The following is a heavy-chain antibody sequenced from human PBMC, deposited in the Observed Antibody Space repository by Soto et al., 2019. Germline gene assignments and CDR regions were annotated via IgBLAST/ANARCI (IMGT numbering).Heavy chain of an antibody. D-gene: IGHD6-6*01. CDR1: GFTFSGSA. J-gene: IGHJ6*02. Sequence: EVQLVESGGGLVQPGGSLKLSCAASGFTFSGSAMHWVRQASGKGLEWVGRIRSKANSYATAYAASGKGMFTISRDNSKNPQYLKMNSLKTEDTAVYYCTSDAARVYYGMDVWGQGTTVTVSS. CDR3: TSDAARVYYGMDV. V-gene: IGHV3-73*02. CDR2: IRSKANSYAT.